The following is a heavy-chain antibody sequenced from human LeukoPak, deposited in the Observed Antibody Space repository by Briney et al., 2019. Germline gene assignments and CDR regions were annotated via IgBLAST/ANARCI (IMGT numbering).Heavy chain of an antibody. CDR3: ARGALGLRYSSKPFDY. CDR1: GGSISSYY. J-gene: IGHJ4*02. CDR2: IYYSGST. Sequence: PSETLSLTCTVSGGSISSYYWSWIRQPPGKGLEWIGYIYYSGSTNYNPPLKSRVTISVDTSKNQFSLKLSSVTAADTAVYYCARGALGLRYSSKPFDYWGQGTLVTVSS. D-gene: IGHD6-19*01. V-gene: IGHV4-59*01.